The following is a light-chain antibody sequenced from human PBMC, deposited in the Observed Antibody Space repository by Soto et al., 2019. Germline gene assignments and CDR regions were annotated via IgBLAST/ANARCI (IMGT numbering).Light chain of an antibody. Sequence: DIQMTQSPSSVSASVGDRVTITCRASQNIDTWLGWYQQRPGKAPKLLIYAASSLQGGVPSRFSGSGSGTDFSLTINSLQPEDSATYYCQQASSSPWTFGQGTKVDIK. V-gene: IGKV1-12*01. CDR3: QQASSSPWT. CDR2: AAS. J-gene: IGKJ1*01. CDR1: QNIDTW.